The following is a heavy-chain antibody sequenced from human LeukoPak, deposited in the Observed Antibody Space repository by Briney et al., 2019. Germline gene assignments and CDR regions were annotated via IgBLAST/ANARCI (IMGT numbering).Heavy chain of an antibody. V-gene: IGHV1-58*01. J-gene: IGHJ4*02. D-gene: IGHD3-22*01. Sequence: ASVKVSCKASGFTFTSSAVQWVRQARGQRLEWIGWIVVGSGNTNYAQKFQERVTITRDMSISTAYMELSSLRSEDTAVYYCAADYYDSSGYYLLDYWGQGTLVTVSS. CDR3: AADYYDSSGYYLLDY. CDR2: IVVGSGNT. CDR1: GFTFTSSA.